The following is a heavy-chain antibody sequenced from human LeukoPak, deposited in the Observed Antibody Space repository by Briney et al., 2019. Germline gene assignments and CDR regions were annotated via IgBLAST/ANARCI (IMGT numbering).Heavy chain of an antibody. CDR1: GFTFSSYA. J-gene: IGHJ4*02. D-gene: IGHD6-13*01. CDR3: AKYYSSSWHLFDY. Sequence: GGSLRLSCAASGFTFSSYAMSWVRQAPGKGLEWVSAISGSGGSTYYADSAKGWFTTSRDNSKNTLYLQMNSLRAEDTAVYYCAKYYSSSWHLFDYWGQGTLVTVSS. V-gene: IGHV3-23*01. CDR2: ISGSGGST.